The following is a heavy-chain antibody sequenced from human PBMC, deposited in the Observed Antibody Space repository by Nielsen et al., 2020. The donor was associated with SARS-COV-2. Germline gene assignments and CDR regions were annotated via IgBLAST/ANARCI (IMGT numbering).Heavy chain of an antibody. CDR2: ISYDGSNK. V-gene: IGHV3-30-3*01. CDR3: ARLTCFGDIVVVPAAIEFDY. J-gene: IGHJ4*02. CDR1: GFTFSSYA. Sequence: GESLKISCAASGFTFSSYAMHWVRQAPGKGLEWVAVISYDGSNKYYADPVKGRFTISRDNSKNTLYLQMNSLRAEDTAVYYCARLTCFGDIVVVPAAIEFDYWGQGTLVTVSS. D-gene: IGHD2-2*01.